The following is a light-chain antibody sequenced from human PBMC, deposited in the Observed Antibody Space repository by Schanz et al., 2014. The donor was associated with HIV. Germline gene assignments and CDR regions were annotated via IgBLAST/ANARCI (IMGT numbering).Light chain of an antibody. CDR1: YSNIGNNY. CDR2: LNN. V-gene: IGLV1-51*01. J-gene: IGLJ2*01. CDR3: GTWENTLTGEI. Sequence: QSVLTQPPSVSAAPGQKVTITYSGTYSNIGNNYVSWYQQFPGAAPRLLMYLNNQRPSGIPDRFSGSKSGTSATLVISDLQTGDEADYYCGTWENTLTGEIFGGGTKLTVL.